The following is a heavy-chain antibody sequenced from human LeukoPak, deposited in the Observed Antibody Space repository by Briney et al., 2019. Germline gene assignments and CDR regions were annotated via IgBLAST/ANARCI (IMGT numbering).Heavy chain of an antibody. CDR3: ARDPVTTWGYFDY. CDR2: ISSDGTNK. Sequence: GGSLRLSCAASGFTFRNYAIHWVRQAPGKGLEWVAVISSDGTNKNYADSVKGRFTISRDKAKNTVYLQVNSLRSEDTAVYYCARDPVTTWGYFDYSGQGTLVTVSS. J-gene: IGHJ4*02. D-gene: IGHD4-17*01. V-gene: IGHV3-30-3*01. CDR1: GFTFRNYA.